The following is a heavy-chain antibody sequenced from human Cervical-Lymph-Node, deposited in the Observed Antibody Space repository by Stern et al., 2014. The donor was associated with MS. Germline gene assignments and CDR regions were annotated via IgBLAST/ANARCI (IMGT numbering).Heavy chain of an antibody. V-gene: IGHV5-51*01. CDR2: IDRVDSNT. J-gene: IGHJ5*02. CDR3: ARVNGGNSDWFDP. CDR1: GYMFASHW. Sequence: VQLVQSGAEVKKPGGSLKISCKASGYMFASHWIGWVRQMPGKGLAWMGLIDRVDSNTIYSPSSQGQVTISVDKSTSTAYLQWSSLKASDAAMYYCARVNGGNSDWFDPWGQGTLVTVSS. D-gene: IGHD4-23*01.